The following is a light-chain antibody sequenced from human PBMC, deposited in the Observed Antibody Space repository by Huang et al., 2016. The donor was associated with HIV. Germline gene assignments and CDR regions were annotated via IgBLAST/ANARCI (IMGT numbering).Light chain of an antibody. Sequence: EIVMTQSPATRSVSPGERDTVSCRASQSINNNLAWYQQKPGQPPRLLLSGASTRSTGIPAMFSGSGSGTEFTLTISSLQSEDFAVYYCQHYNNWPWTFGQGTKVEIK. V-gene: IGKV3-15*01. CDR1: QSINNN. CDR3: QHYNNWPWT. CDR2: GAS. J-gene: IGKJ1*01.